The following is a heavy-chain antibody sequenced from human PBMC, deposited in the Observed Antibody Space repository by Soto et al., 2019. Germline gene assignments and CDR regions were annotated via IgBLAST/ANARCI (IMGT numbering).Heavy chain of an antibody. CDR2: IWYDGSNK. J-gene: IGHJ4*02. D-gene: IGHD3-10*01. CDR3: ARRAGKIWAKAYYFDY. CDR1: GFTFSSYG. V-gene: IGHV3-33*01. Sequence: GGSLRLSCAASGFTFSSYGMHWVRQAPGKGLEWVAVIWYDGSNKYYAESVKGRFTISRDNSKNTLYLQMNSLRAEDTAVYYCARRAGKIWAKAYYFDYWGQGTLVTVSS.